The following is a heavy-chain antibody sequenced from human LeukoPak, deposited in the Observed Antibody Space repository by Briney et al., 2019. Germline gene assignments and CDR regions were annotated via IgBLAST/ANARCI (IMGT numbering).Heavy chain of an antibody. V-gene: IGHV3-23*01. J-gene: IGHJ4*02. Sequence: GGSLRLSCAASGFTFSSYAMTWVRQAPGKGLEWVSAISGSGASTYYADSVEGRFTISRDNSKNTLSLQMDSLRAEDTAVYYCAKVSDFWSGYYDYWGQGTLVTVPS. CDR3: AKVSDFWSGYYDY. CDR1: GFTFSSYA. D-gene: IGHD3-3*01. CDR2: ISGSGAST.